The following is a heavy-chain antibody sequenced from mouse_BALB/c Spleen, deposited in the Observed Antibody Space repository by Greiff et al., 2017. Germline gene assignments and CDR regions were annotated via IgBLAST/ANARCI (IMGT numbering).Heavy chain of an antibody. D-gene: IGHD1-1*01. J-gene: IGHJ1*01. CDR3: ARTGSSGWYFDV. CDR2: IYPGGGYT. V-gene: IGHV1-63*02. CDR1: GYTFTNYW. Sequence: VQLQQSGAELVRPGTSVKISCKASGYTFTNYWLGWVKQRPGHGLEWIGDIYPGGGYTNYNEKFKGKATLTADTSSSTAYMQLSSLTSEDSAVYFCARTGSSGWYFDVWGAGTTVTVSS.